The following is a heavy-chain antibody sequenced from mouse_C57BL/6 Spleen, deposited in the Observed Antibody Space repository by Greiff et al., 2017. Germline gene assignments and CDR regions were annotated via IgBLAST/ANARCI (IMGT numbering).Heavy chain of an antibody. J-gene: IGHJ1*03. D-gene: IGHD2-2*01. CDR2: INPNNGGT. Sequence: VQLQQSGPELVKPGASVKMSCKASGYTFTDYNLHWVKQSHGKSLEWIGYINPNNGGTSYNQKFKGKATLTVNKSSSTAYMERRSLTSEDAAVYYCAGYYGYFDVWGTGTTVTVSS. CDR1: GYTFTDYN. V-gene: IGHV1-22*01. CDR3: AGYYGYFDV.